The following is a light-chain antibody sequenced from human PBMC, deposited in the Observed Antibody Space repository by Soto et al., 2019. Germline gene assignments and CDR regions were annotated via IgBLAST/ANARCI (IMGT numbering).Light chain of an antibody. V-gene: IGKV1-39*01. Sequence: DIQMTQSPSSLSASVGDLFTITCRASQSITSYLNWYQQKPGKAPKLLIYAASSLQSGVPSRFSGSGSGTDFTLTISSLQPEDFATYYCQQSYSTPYTFGQGTKLEIK. J-gene: IGKJ2*01. CDR2: AAS. CDR1: QSITSY. CDR3: QQSYSTPYT.